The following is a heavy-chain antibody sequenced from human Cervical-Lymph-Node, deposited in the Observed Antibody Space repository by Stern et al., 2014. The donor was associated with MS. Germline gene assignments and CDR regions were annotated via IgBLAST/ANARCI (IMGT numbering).Heavy chain of an antibody. Sequence: EQLVQSGAELKKPCSSVKVSCKASGGTFITYAITWLRQAPGQRLDCMGDIDPNLGTTNQAQKLQGRRTITSDRSTSTAYMEMSSLRSEDTAVYYCAGPRYNFWGQGTLVVVSS. CDR1: GGTFITYA. CDR2: IDPNLGTT. D-gene: IGHD3-9*01. J-gene: IGHJ4*02. CDR3: AGPRYNF. V-gene: IGHV1-69*06.